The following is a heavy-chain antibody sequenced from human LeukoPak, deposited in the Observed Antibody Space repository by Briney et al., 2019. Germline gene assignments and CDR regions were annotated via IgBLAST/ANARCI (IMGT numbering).Heavy chain of an antibody. J-gene: IGHJ3*02. V-gene: IGHV3-30*04. CDR3: ARGLAMFGVVSSNDAFDI. CDR1: GLNLQSYG. Sequence: PGGSLRLSCAAWGLNLQSYGIYRVRQAPGKGLEWVAVISYDGSNKYYADSVKGRFTISRDNSRNTLYLEMNSLRAEDTAVYYCARGLAMFGVVSSNDAFDIWGQGTVVTVSS. CDR2: ISYDGSNK. D-gene: IGHD3-3*01.